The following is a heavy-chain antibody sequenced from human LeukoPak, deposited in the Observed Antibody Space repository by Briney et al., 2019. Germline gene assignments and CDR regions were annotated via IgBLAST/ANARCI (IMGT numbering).Heavy chain of an antibody. Sequence: GASVKVSCKASGGTFSNYAISWVRQAPGQGLEWMGGIIPIFGTANYAQKFQGRVTITADESTSTAYMELSSLRSEDTAVYYCAIAAAGRRVYYYYYYMDVWGKGTTVTISS. D-gene: IGHD6-13*01. V-gene: IGHV1-69*13. J-gene: IGHJ6*03. CDR3: AIAAAGRRVYYYYYYMDV. CDR1: GGTFSNYA. CDR2: IIPIFGTA.